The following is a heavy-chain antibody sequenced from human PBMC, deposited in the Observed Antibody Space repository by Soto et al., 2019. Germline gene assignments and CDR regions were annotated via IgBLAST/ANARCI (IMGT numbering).Heavy chain of an antibody. CDR3: ARPIRHLGELSPLAY. CDR2: IYYSGST. CDR1: GGSISSSSYY. D-gene: IGHD3-16*02. Sequence: SETLSLTCTVSGGSISSSSYYWGWIRQPPGKGLEWIGSIYYSGSTYYNPSLKSRVTISVDTSKNQFSLKLSSVTAADTAVYYCARPIRHLGELSPLAYWGQGTLVTVSS. J-gene: IGHJ4*02. V-gene: IGHV4-39*01.